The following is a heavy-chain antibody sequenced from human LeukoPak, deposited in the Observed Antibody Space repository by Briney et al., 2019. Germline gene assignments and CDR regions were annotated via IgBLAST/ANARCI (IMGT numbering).Heavy chain of an antibody. CDR1: GESISGFY. D-gene: IGHD2-21*01. Sequence: SETLSLTCTVSGESISGFYWTWIRQPPGKGLEWIGYIYYSGSTNYNPSLKSRVTISVDTSKNQFSLKLRSVPAADPAVYYCARGVVIAPQTFDYWGQGTLVTVSS. J-gene: IGHJ4*02. CDR2: IYYSGST. CDR3: ARGVVIAPQTFDY. V-gene: IGHV4-59*01.